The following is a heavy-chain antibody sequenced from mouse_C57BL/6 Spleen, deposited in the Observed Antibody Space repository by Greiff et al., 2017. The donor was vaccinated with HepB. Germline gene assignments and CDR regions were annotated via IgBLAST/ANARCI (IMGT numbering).Heavy chain of an antibody. V-gene: IGHV1-85*01. Sequence: VQLQQSGPELVKPGASVKLSCKASGYTFTSYDINWVKQRPGQGLEWIGWIYPRDGSTKYNEKFKGKATLTVDTSSSTAYMELHSLTSEDSAVYFCARSDYYGSSYDWYFDVWGTGTTVTVSS. CDR1: GYTFTSYD. CDR3: ARSDYYGSSYDWYFDV. J-gene: IGHJ1*03. D-gene: IGHD1-1*01. CDR2: IYPRDGST.